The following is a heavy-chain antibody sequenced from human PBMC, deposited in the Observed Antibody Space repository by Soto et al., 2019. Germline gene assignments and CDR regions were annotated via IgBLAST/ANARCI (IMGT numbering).Heavy chain of an antibody. CDR1: GFTFSSYA. CDR3: AKDGGSTTVVTPPFDY. CDR2: ISGSGGST. Sequence: EVQLLESGGGLVQPGGSLRLSCAASGFTFSSYAMSWVRQAPGKGLEWVSAISGSGGSTYYADSVKGRFTISRDNSKNTLYLQMNSLRAEDTAVYYCAKDGGSTTVVTPPFDYWGQGTLVTVSS. J-gene: IGHJ4*02. D-gene: IGHD4-17*01. V-gene: IGHV3-23*01.